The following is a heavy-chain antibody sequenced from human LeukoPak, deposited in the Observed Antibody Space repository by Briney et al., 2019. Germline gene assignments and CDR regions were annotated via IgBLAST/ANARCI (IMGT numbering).Heavy chain of an antibody. CDR1: GYTFTGYY. Sequence: ASVKVSCKASGYTFTGYYLHWVRQAPGQGLGWVGWVNPNIGGTNYAQNFQGRGTMTRDTSIRTAYMERSRLGSDDTAVYYCSGEYYDILAGYSFDYWGQGTLVTVSS. CDR3: SGEYYDILAGYSFDY. V-gene: IGHV1-2*02. CDR2: VNPNIGGT. D-gene: IGHD3-9*01. J-gene: IGHJ4*02.